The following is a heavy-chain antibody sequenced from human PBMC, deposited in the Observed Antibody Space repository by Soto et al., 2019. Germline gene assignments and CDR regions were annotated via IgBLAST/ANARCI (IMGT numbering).Heavy chain of an antibody. V-gene: IGHV3-30*03. Sequence: SGGSLRLSCAASGFTFSSYGMHWVRQAPGKGLEWVAVIPYDGSNKYYADSVKGRFIISRDNSKNTLYLQMNSLRAEDTAVYYCSVSVRYYYGMDVWGQGTTVTVSS. CDR1: GFTFSSYG. CDR3: SVSVRYYYGMDV. D-gene: IGHD4-17*01. J-gene: IGHJ6*02. CDR2: IPYDGSNK.